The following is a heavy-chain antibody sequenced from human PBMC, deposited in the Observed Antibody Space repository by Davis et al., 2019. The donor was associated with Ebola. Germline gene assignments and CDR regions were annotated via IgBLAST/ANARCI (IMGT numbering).Heavy chain of an antibody. CDR1: GFTFSTFW. Sequence: GESLKISCAASGFTFSTFWMAWVRQVPGKGLEWVANIKQSGREKDYVDSVKGRFTISRDNAKNSLYLQMNSLGVEDTAVYYCVRQGPIDHWGQGTLVTVSS. V-gene: IGHV3-7*01. CDR3: VRQGPIDH. J-gene: IGHJ5*02. CDR2: IKQSGREK.